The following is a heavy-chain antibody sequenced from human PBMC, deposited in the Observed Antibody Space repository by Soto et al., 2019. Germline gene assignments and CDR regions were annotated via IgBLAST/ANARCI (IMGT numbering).Heavy chain of an antibody. CDR3: AREAYYDSSALGY. CDR1: GYPFTSYA. Sequence: QVQLVQSGAEVKKPGASVKVSCKASGYPFTSYAMHWVRQAPGQRLEWMGWINAGNGNTKYSQKFQGRVTISRDTSASTAYMELSSLRSEDTAVYYCAREAYYDSSALGYWGQGTLVTVSS. CDR2: INAGNGNT. V-gene: IGHV1-3*01. D-gene: IGHD3-22*01. J-gene: IGHJ4*02.